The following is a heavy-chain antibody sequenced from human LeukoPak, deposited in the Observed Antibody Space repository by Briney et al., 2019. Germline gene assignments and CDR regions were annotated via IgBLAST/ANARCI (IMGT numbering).Heavy chain of an antibody. CDR2: ISSSSSYI. Sequence: GGSLRLSCVVSGFTFSSYEMNWVRQAPGKGLEWVSSISSSSSYIYYADSVKGRFTISRDNAKNSLYLQMNSLRAEDTAVYYCARDKKTDDYGDYWPWVVDYWGQGTLVTVSS. D-gene: IGHD4-17*01. V-gene: IGHV3-21*06. CDR3: ARDKKTDDYGDYWPWVVDY. CDR1: GFTFSSYE. J-gene: IGHJ4*02.